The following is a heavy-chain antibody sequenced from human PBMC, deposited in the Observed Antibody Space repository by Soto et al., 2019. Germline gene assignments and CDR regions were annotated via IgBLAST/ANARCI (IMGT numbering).Heavy chain of an antibody. Sequence: SETLSLTCAVYGGSFSGYYWSWIRQPPGKGLEWIGEINHSGSTNYNPSLKSRVTISVDTSKNQFSLKLSSVTAADTAVYYCARRPETMVRGVQLNWFDPWGQGTLVTVSS. CDR3: ARRPETMVRGVQLNWFDP. CDR2: INHSGST. J-gene: IGHJ5*02. V-gene: IGHV4-34*01. D-gene: IGHD3-10*01. CDR1: GGSFSGYY.